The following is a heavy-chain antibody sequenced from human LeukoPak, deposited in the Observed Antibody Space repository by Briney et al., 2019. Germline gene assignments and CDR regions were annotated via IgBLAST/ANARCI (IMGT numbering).Heavy chain of an antibody. V-gene: IGHV4-34*01. CDR3: ARGIQLWLRISYYYYYMDV. Sequence: LRLSCAASGFTFSSYTMNWIRQPPGKGLEWIGEINHSGSTNYNPSLKSRVTISVDTSKNQFSLKLSSVTAADTAVYYCARGIQLWLRISYYYYYMDVWGKGTTVTVSS. J-gene: IGHJ6*03. CDR2: INHSGST. D-gene: IGHD5-18*01. CDR1: GFTFSSYT.